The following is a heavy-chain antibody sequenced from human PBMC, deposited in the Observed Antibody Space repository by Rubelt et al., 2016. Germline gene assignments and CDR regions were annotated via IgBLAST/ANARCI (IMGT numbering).Heavy chain of an antibody. J-gene: IGHJ4*02. CDR2: INTGNGNT. CDR3: ARDIAATLYY. Sequence: MHWVRRAPGQRLEWMGWINTGNGNTKYSQNFQGRVTITRDTSATTAYMELSSLRSEDTAVYYCARDIAATLYYWGQGTLVTVSS. D-gene: IGHD2-15*01. V-gene: IGHV1-3*04.